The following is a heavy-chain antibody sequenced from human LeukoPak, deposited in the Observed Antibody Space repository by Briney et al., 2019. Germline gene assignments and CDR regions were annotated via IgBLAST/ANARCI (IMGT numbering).Heavy chain of an antibody. V-gene: IGHV4-30-4*01. J-gene: IGHJ4*02. D-gene: IGHD4-17*01. CDR1: GGSINNGDYI. Sequence: SETLSLTCTVSGGSINNGDYIWTWIRQPPGKGLEWIGYFHYGGSPSYNPSLQIRVTISADTSKNQFSLNLRSVTDADTAVYYCARGLPTDKIDYWGQGTLVTVSS. CDR2: FHYGGSP. CDR3: ARGLPTDKIDY.